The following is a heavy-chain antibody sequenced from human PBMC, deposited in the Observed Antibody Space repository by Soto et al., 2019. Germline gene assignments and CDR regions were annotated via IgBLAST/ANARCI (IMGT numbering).Heavy chain of an antibody. CDR2: INQDGSGK. V-gene: IGHV3-7*01. D-gene: IGHD2-2*01. Sequence: PGGSLRLSCAASGLTLSNYWMNWVRQAPGKGLEWVANINQDGSGKYYVDSVKGRFTISRDNAKNSLYLQMHSLRAEDTALYYCARALTTVASFWGQGTLVTVSS. J-gene: IGHJ4*02. CDR1: GLTLSNYW. CDR3: ARALTTVASF.